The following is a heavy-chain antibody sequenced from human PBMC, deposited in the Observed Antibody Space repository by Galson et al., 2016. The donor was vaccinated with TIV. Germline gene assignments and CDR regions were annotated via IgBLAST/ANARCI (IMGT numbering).Heavy chain of an antibody. D-gene: IGHD1-26*01. CDR3: ARGWPGIVGGRDAFDI. Sequence: SLRLSCAGSGFTFSTYDMHWVRQATGKRLEWVSGIGTLGDTYYADSVKGRFAISRENATNSLYLHMNSLRAGDSAVYYCARGWPGIVGGRDAFDIWGQGTVVTVSS. J-gene: IGHJ3*02. V-gene: IGHV3-13*01. CDR1: GFTFSTYD. CDR2: IGTLGDT.